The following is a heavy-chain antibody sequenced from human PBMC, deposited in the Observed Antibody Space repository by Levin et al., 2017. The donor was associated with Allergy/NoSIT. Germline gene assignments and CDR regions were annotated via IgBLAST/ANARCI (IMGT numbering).Heavy chain of an antibody. V-gene: IGHV1-8*01. D-gene: IGHD4-11*01. CDR1: GYTFTSYD. CDR2: MNPNSGNT. J-gene: IGHJ4*02. Sequence: ASVKVSCKASGYTFTSYDINWVRQATGQGLEWMGWMNPNSGNTGYAQKFQGRVTMTRNTSISTAYMELSSLRSEDTAVYYCASSGGGRWYSNWIIYWGQGTLVTVSS. CDR3: ASSGGGRWYSNWIIY.